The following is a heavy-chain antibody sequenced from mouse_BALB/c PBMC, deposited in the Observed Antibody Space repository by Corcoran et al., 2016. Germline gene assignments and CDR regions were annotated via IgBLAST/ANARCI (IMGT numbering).Heavy chain of an antibody. CDR1: GFSLSTSGMG. CDR3: APTMIISWCAY. J-gene: IGHJ3*01. D-gene: IGHD2-4*01. V-gene: IGHV8-12*01. CDR2: IYWDDDK. Sequence: QVTLKESGPGILQPSQTPSLTCSFSGFSLSTSGMGVSWIRQPSGKGLAWLAHIYWDDDKRYNPSLKSRLTISKDTSSNQVFLKITSVDTAATGTYYCAPTMIISWCAYWGQGTLVTVSA.